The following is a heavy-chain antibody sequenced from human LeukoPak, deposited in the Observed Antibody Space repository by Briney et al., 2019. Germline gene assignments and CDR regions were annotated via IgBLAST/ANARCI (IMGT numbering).Heavy chain of an antibody. J-gene: IGHJ6*03. CDR3: ARDFTVYYYGSAYYYMDV. D-gene: IGHD3-10*01. V-gene: IGHV4-4*07. Sequence: SETLSLTCTVSGGSISSYYWSWIRQPAGKGLEWIGRIYTSGSTYYNPSLKSRVTISVDTSKNQFSLKLSSVTAADTAVYYCARDFTVYYYGSAYYYMDVWGKGTTVTISS. CDR1: GGSISSYY. CDR2: IYTSGST.